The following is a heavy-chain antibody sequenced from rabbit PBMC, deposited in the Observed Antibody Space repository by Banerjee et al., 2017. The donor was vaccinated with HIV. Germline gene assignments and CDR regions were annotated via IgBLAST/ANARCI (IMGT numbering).Heavy chain of an antibody. J-gene: IGHJ4*01. CDR1: GFSFSNKYV. CDR2: INTSSGNT. CDR3: ARETGWGAGDYYFNL. D-gene: IGHD4-1*01. Sequence: QEQLEESGGGLVQPEGSLTLTCTASGFSFSNKYVMCWVRQAPGKGLEWIGCINTSSGNTVYATWAKGRFTISKTSSTTVTLQMTSLTAADTATYFCARETGWGAGDYYFNLWGQGTLVTVS. V-gene: IGHV1S45*01.